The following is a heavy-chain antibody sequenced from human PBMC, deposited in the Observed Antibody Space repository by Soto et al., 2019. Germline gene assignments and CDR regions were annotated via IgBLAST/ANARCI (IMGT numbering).Heavy chain of an antibody. J-gene: IGHJ3*02. V-gene: IGHV4-59*01. D-gene: IGHD3-9*01. CDR2: IYYSGST. Sequence: SETLSLTCTVSGGSISNYYWTWIRQPPGKGLEWIGYIYYSGSTNYNPSLKSRVTISVDTSKNQFSLKLSSVTAADTAVYYCARVPIPLRYFDWLIAFDIWGQGTMVTVS. CDR3: ARVPIPLRYFDWLIAFDI. CDR1: GGSISNYY.